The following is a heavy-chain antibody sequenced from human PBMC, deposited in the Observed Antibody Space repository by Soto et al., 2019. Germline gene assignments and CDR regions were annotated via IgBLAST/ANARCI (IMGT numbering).Heavy chain of an antibody. CDR1: GYTFTSYA. CDR2: INAGNGNT. V-gene: IGHV1-3*01. J-gene: IGHJ6*02. D-gene: IGHD6-6*01. CDR3: ARLVGSSSNYYYRMDV. Sequence: ASVKVSCKASGYTFTSYAMHWVRQAPGQRLEWMGWINAGNGNTKYSQKFQGRVTITRDTSASTAYMELSSLRSEDTAVYYCARLVGSSSNYYYRMDVWGQGTTVTVSS.